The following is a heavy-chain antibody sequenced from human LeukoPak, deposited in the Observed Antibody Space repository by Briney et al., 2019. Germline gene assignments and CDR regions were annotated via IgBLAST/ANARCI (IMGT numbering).Heavy chain of an antibody. V-gene: IGHV4-59*08. D-gene: IGHD5-18*01. CDR2: IYYSGST. Sequence: SETLSLTYTVSGGSISSYYWSWIRQPPGKGLEWIGYIYYSGSTNYNPSLKSRVTISVDTSKNQFSLKLSSVTAADTAVYYCARTWIRYFDLWGRGTLVTVSS. CDR1: GGSISSYY. CDR3: ARTWIRYFDL. J-gene: IGHJ2*01.